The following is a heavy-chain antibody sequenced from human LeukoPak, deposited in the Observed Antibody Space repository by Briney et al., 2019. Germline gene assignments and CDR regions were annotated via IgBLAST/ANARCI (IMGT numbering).Heavy chain of an antibody. CDR1: GGSIGTFY. CDR3: ARDGAGATSDY. J-gene: IGHJ4*02. V-gene: IGHV4-59*12. CDR2: IYYNGHT. Sequence: KPSETLSLTCTVSGGSIGTFYWSWIRQSPGKGLEWIGYIYYNGHTDYNPSLKSRVTISVDTSKNQFSLKLSSVTAADTAVYYCARDGAGATSDYWGQGTLVTVSS. D-gene: IGHD1-26*01.